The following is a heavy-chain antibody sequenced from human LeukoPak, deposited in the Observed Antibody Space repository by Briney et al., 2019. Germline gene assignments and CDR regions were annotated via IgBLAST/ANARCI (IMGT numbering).Heavy chain of an antibody. CDR1: GFTFSSYE. CDR2: ISSSGSTI. J-gene: IGHJ4*02. CDR3: ARGGYDFWSGYPLDY. Sequence: GGSLRLSCAASGFTFSSYEMNWVRQAPGKGLEWVSYISSSGSTIYYADSVKGRFTISRDNAKNSLYLQMNSLRAEETAVYYCARGGYDFWSGYPLDYWGQGTLVTVSS. D-gene: IGHD3-3*01. V-gene: IGHV3-48*03.